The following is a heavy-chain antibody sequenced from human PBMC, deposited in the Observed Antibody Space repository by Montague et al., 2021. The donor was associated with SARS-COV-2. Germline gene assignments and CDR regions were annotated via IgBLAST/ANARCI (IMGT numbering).Heavy chain of an antibody. V-gene: IGHV4-59*01. J-gene: IGHJ4*02. D-gene: IGHD3-16*02. CDR3: ARMFYDYVWGTSRYRGNYFDS. Sequence: SETLSLTCSVSGDSMSTNYWSWIRQPPRKGLEWIGHIYNSGTTIYNPSLKSRATIFIDVSKTQFPLRLSSVTATDTAVYYCARMFYDYVWGTSRYRGNYFDSRGQGTLVTVSS. CDR1: GDSMSTNY. CDR2: IYNSGTT.